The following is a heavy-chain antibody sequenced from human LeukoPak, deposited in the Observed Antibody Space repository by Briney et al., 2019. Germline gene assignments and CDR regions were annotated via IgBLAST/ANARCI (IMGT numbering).Heavy chain of an antibody. Sequence: GGSLRLSCAASGFTFSSYGMHWVRQAPGKGLEWVAVIWYDGSNKYYADSVKGRFTISRDNSKNTLYLQMNSLRAEDTAVYYCARDHGNPRGYQLLSHYGMDVWGQGTTVTVSS. CDR3: ARDHGNPRGYQLLSHYGMDV. J-gene: IGHJ6*02. CDR1: GFTFSSYG. D-gene: IGHD2-2*01. CDR2: IWYDGSNK. V-gene: IGHV3-33*01.